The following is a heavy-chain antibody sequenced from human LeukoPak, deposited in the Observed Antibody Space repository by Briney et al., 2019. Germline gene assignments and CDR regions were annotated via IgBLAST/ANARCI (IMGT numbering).Heavy chain of an antibody. D-gene: IGHD3-10*01. CDR3: ARGGIITSYAFEI. CDR2: ISGGST. Sequence: PGGSLRLSCAASGFSLSSNEMSWVRQAPGKGLEWVSSISGGSTYYADSRKGRFTISRDNSKNTLHLQMNSLRAEDTAVYYCARGGIITSYAFEIWGQGAMVTVSS. CDR1: GFSLSSNE. J-gene: IGHJ3*02. V-gene: IGHV3-38-3*01.